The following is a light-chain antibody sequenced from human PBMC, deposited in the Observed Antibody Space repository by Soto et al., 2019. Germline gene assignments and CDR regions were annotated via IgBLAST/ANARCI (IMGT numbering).Light chain of an antibody. CDR2: EVS. CDR1: SSDVGGYNY. J-gene: IGLJ1*01. CDR3: TSYTSSATILYV. V-gene: IGLV2-14*01. Sequence: QSALTQPASVSGSPGQSITISCTGTSSDVGGYNYVSWYQQHPGKAPKLIIYEVSNRPTGVSNRFSGSKSGHTASLTISGLQSEDEADYFCTSYTSSATILYVFGTGTKLTVL.